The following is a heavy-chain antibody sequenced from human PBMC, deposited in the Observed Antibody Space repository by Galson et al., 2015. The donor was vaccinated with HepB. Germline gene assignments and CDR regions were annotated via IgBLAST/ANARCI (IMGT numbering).Heavy chain of an antibody. CDR3: AKGIAAAGSNAIDY. V-gene: IGHV3-23*01. CDR1: GFTFSSYA. D-gene: IGHD6-13*01. Sequence: SLRLSCAASGFTFSSYAMSWVRQAPGKGLEWVSAVSCSGGSTDYADSVKGRITISRDNSKNTLYLQMNSLRVEDTAVYYCAKGIAAAGSNAIDYWGQGTLVTVSS. CDR2: VSCSGGST. J-gene: IGHJ4*02.